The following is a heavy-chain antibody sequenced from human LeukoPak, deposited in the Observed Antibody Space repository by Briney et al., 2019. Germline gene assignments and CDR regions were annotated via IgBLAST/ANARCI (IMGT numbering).Heavy chain of an antibody. D-gene: IGHD6-13*01. J-gene: IGHJ4*02. CDR2: ISYDGSNK. CDR3: ARGGIAAAGTAIDY. V-gene: IGHV3-30*03. CDR1: GGSLSS. Sequence: LSLTCTVSGGSLSSSTYYWGWIRQPPGKGLEWVAVISYDGSNKYYADSVKGRFTISRDNSKNTLYLQMNSLRAEDTAVYYCARGGIAAAGTAIDYWGQGTLVTVSS.